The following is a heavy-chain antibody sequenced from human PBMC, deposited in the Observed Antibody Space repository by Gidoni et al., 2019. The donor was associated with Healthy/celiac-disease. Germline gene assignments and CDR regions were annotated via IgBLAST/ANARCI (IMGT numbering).Heavy chain of an antibody. Sequence: QVQLVQSGAEVTKPGASVKVSCKASGYTVTSYGLGWVRQAPGQGLEWMGWISAYNGNTNYAQKLQGRVTMTTDTSTSTAYMELRSLRSDDTAVYYCARDFNSLEYSSGWYGGSDAFDIWGQGTMVTVSS. J-gene: IGHJ3*02. D-gene: IGHD6-19*01. CDR2: ISAYNGNT. CDR3: ARDFNSLEYSSGWYGGSDAFDI. V-gene: IGHV1-18*01. CDR1: GYTVTSYG.